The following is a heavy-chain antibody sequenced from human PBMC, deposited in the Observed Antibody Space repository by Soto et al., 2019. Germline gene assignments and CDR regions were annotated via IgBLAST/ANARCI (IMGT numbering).Heavy chain of an antibody. CDR1: GGTFSSYA. CDR2: IIPIFGTA. V-gene: IGHV1-69*01. CDR3: AGSWYQLKNWFDP. J-gene: IGHJ5*02. D-gene: IGHD2-2*01. Sequence: QVQLVQSGAEVKKPGSSVKVSCKASGGTFSSYAISWVRQAPGQGLEWMGGIIPIFGTANYAQKFQGRDTITADESTSTAYMEQSSLRSEDTAVYYCAGSWYQLKNWFDPWGQGTLVTVSS.